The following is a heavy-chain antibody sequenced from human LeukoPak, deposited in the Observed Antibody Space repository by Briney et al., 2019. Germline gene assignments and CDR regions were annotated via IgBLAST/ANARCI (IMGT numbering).Heavy chain of an antibody. J-gene: IGHJ3*02. V-gene: IGHV1-3*01. CDR3: ARGGWEPDAFDI. D-gene: IGHD1-26*01. CDR1: GYTFTSYA. Sequence: ASVKVSCKASGYTFTSYAMHWVRQAPGQRLEWMGWINAGNGNTKYSQKFQGRVTITRDTSASTAYMELSSLRSEDTAVFYCARGGWEPDAFDIWGQGTMVTVSS. CDR2: INAGNGNT.